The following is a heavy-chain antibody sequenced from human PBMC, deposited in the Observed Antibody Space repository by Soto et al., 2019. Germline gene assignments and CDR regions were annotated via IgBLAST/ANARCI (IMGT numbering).Heavy chain of an antibody. Sequence: SETLSLTCTVSGGSISSCDYYWSWIRQPPGKGLEWIGYIYYSRSTYYNPSLKSRVTISVDTSKNQFSLKLSSVTAADTAVYYCARLGYYYGSGSYYNHCFDLWGQGTLVTVSS. V-gene: IGHV4-30-4*08. CDR2: IYYSRST. CDR1: GGSISSCDYY. D-gene: IGHD3-10*01. CDR3: ARLGYYYGSGSYYNHCFDL. J-gene: IGHJ4*02.